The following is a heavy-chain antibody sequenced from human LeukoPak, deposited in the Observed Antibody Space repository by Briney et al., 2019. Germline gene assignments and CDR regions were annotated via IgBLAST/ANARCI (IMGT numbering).Heavy chain of an antibody. CDR2: IYYRGSA. V-gene: IGHV4-59*01. J-gene: IGHJ4*02. CDR1: GGSISSYY. D-gene: IGHD3-22*01. CDR3: ARGMIVFDY. Sequence: SETLSLTCTVSGGSISSYYWSWIRQPPGKGLEWIGYIYYRGSANYNPSLKSRVTMSVDTSNNQFSLKLTSVTAADTAVYYCARGMIVFDYWGQGTLVTVSS.